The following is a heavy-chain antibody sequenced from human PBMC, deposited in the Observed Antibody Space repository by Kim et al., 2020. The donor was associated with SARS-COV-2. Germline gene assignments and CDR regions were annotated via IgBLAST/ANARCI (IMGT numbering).Heavy chain of an antibody. Sequence: ASVKVSCKASGYTFTSYGISWVRQAPGQGLEWMGWISAYNGNTNYAQKLQGRVTTTTDTSTSTAYMELRSLRSDDTAVYYCARVASRLAYCGGECYSPVDCWGQGNLVTVSS. CDR1: GYTFTSYG. CDR2: ISAYNGNT. CDR3: ARVASRLAYCGGECYSPVDC. D-gene: IGHD2-21*01. J-gene: IGHJ4*02. V-gene: IGHV1-18*01.